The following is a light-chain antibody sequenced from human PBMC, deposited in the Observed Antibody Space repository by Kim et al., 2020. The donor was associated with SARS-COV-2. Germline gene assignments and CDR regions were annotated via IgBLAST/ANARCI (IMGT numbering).Light chain of an antibody. CDR1: QSISSN. J-gene: IGKJ4*01. CDR2: GAS. CDR3: QQYNNWPFT. Sequence: VSPEERATLSRRASQSISSNLAWYQQKPGQAPRLLIYGASTRATGIPARFSGSGSGTEFTLTISSLQSEDFAVYYCQQYNNWPFTFGGGTKVDIK. V-gene: IGKV3-15*01.